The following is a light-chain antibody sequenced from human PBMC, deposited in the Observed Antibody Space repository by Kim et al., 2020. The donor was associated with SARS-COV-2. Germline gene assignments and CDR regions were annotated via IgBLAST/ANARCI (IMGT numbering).Light chain of an antibody. J-gene: IGKJ1*01. CDR1: QSISSN. CDR3: QQFNNWPRT. CDR2: GAS. Sequence: EVLMTQSPVTLSEFPGERATLSCRASQSISSNIVWYQQKPGQAPRLLMYGASTRATGIPARFSGSGSGTEFTLTISSLQSEDFAVYYCQQFNNWPRTFGQGTKVDIK. V-gene: IGKV3-15*01.